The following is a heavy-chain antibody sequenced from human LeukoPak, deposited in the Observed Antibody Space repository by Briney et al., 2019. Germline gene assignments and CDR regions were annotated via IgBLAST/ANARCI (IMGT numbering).Heavy chain of an antibody. Sequence: SETLSLTCAVYGGSFSGYYWSWIRQPPGKGLEWIGEINHSGSTNYNPSLKSRVTISVDTSKNQFSLKLRSVTAADTAVYYCARRRDFFTPWSQGTLVTVSS. D-gene: IGHD3-3*01. CDR1: GGSFSGYY. V-gene: IGHV4-34*01. J-gene: IGHJ4*02. CDR3: ARRRDFFTP. CDR2: INHSGST.